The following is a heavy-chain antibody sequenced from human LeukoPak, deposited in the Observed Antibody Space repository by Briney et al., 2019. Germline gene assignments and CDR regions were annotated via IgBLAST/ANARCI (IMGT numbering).Heavy chain of an antibody. V-gene: IGHV1-2*02. CDR3: ARVTVLRDFWSVSFDP. CDR1: GYTFTGYY. D-gene: IGHD3-3*01. J-gene: IGHJ5*02. Sequence: EASVKVSCKASGYTFTGYYMHWVRQAPGQGLEWMGWINPNTGGTNFAQKFQGRVTMTRDTSISTAYMELSRLRSDDTAVYYCARVTVLRDFWSVSFDPWGQGTLVTVSS. CDR2: INPNTGGT.